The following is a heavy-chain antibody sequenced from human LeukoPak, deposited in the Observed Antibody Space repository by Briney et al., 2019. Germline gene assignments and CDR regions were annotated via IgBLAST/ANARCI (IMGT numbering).Heavy chain of an antibody. CDR1: GFTFDDYG. CDR3: ARVGDSSGYYPPNNGFDY. D-gene: IGHD3-22*01. V-gene: IGHV3-20*04. Sequence: PGGSLRLSCVASGFTFDDYGMSWVRQAPGKGLEWVSGINWNGGSTGYADSVKGRFTISRDNAKNSLYLQMNSLRAEDTALYYCARVGDSSGYYPPNNGFDYWGQGTLVTVSS. CDR2: INWNGGST. J-gene: IGHJ4*02.